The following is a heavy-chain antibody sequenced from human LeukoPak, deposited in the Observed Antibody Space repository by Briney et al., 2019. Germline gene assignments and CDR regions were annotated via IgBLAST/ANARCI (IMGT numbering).Heavy chain of an antibody. D-gene: IGHD2-15*01. CDR3: AKDLVVVAATDFDY. CDR1: GFTFSSYA. CDR2: ISGSGGST. V-gene: IGHV3-23*01. J-gene: IGHJ4*02. Sequence: GGSLRLSCAASGFTFSSYAMSWVRQAPGKGLGWVSAISGSGGSTYYADSAKGRFTISRDNSKNTLYLQMNSLRAEDTAVYYCAKDLVVVAATDFDYWGQGTLVTVSS.